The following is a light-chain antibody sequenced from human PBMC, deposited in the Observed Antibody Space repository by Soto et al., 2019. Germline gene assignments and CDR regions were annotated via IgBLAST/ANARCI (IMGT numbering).Light chain of an antibody. J-gene: IGLJ1*01. CDR3: SSYTTSTTL. CDR2: DVS. CDR1: SRDIGGYNY. Sequence: QSALTQPASVSGSPGQSITISCTGTSRDIGGYNYVSWYQQHPGKAPKLMIYDVSSRPSGVSIRFSGSKSGNTASLTISGLQAEDEADYYCSSYTTSTTLFGTGTKLTVL. V-gene: IGLV2-14*03.